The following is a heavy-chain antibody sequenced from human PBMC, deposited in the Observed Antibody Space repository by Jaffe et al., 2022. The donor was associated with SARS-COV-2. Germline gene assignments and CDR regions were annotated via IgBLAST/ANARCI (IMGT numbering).Heavy chain of an antibody. CDR3: ARGTTALRFLENLS. CDR1: GASISNSY. D-gene: IGHD3-3*01. J-gene: IGHJ5*02. CDR2: IYYSGST. V-gene: IGHV4-59*01. Sequence: QVHLQESGPGLVKPSETLSLTCTVSGASISNSYWSWIRQPQGKGLEWIGDIYYSGSTNYNPSLKSRVTMSIDTSKNQFFLKLTSVTAADTGVYFCARGTTALRFLENLSWGQGTQVIVSS.